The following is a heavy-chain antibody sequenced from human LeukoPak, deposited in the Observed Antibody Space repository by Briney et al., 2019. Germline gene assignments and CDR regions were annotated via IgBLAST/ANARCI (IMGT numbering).Heavy chain of an antibody. Sequence: ASVKVSCMASGYTFTGYYMHWVRQAPGQGLEWMGWINPNSGGTNYAQKFQGRVTMTRDTSISTAYMELSRLRSDDTAVYYCARNPVRGAIIGGYWGEGTLVTVSS. J-gene: IGHJ4*02. D-gene: IGHD3-10*01. CDR2: INPNSGGT. CDR3: ARNPVRGAIIGGY. CDR1: GYTFTGYY. V-gene: IGHV1-2*02.